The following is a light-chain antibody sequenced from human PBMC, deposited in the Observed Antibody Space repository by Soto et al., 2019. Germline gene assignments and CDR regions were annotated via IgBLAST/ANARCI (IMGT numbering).Light chain of an antibody. V-gene: IGKV1-39*01. J-gene: IGKJ1*01. CDR1: QSISRY. CDR3: QQNYRATPWT. CDR2: AAS. Sequence: DIQMTQSPSSLSASVGDRITITCRASQSISRYLNWYQHKPGKAPKLLINAASSLERGVPSRFSGGGSGTDFTLNISSLQPDDFATYYCQQNYRATPWTFGQGTNVEVK.